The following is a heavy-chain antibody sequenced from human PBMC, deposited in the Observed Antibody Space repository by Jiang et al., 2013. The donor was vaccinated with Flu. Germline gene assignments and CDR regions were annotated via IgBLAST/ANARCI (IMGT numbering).Heavy chain of an antibody. CDR2: VNLSGFT. CDR3: VRVSYVAYYFDT. V-gene: IGHV4-34*01. CDR1: GGSLGAHY. D-gene: IGHD3-16*01. J-gene: IGHJ4*01. Sequence: LLKPSETLSLTCAVSGGSLGAHYWTWIRQPPGGXWSGLGKVNLSGFTNYKPSLKSRVTMSLDMPKNQFSLTLTSVTAADTGVYYCVRVSYVAYYFDTWG.